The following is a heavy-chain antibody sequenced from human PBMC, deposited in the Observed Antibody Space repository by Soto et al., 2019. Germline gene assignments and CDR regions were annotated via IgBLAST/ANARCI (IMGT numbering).Heavy chain of an antibody. D-gene: IGHD2-15*01. CDR1: GGSISSGGYY. CDR3: ARQYCSGGSCYTGLAEYFQH. CDR2: IYYSGST. Sequence: QVQLQESGPGLVKPSQTLSLTCTVSGGSISSGGYYWSWIRQHPGKGLEWIGYIYYSGSTYYNPSLKSRVTISVDTSKNQFSLKLSSVTAVDTAVYYCARQYCSGGSCYTGLAEYFQHWGQGTLVTVSS. V-gene: IGHV4-31*03. J-gene: IGHJ1*01.